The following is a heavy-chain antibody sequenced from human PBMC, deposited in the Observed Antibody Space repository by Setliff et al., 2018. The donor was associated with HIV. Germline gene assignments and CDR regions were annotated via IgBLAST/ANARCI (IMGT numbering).Heavy chain of an antibody. Sequence: SETLSLTCAVYGGPFSGYCWSWIRQPPGKGLEWIGEIQHSGRINYNPSLRSRVTTTVDTSKNQFSLKLSSVSAADTAVYYCARVSKTYRYSIPRDYYHHMDVWGKGTTVTV. CDR3: ARVSKTYRYSIPRDYYHHMDV. J-gene: IGHJ6*03. CDR2: IQHSGRI. V-gene: IGHV4-34*01. CDR1: GGPFSGYC. D-gene: IGHD4-4*01.